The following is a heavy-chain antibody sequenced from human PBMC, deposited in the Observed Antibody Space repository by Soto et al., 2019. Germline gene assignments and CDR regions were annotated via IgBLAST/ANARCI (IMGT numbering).Heavy chain of an antibody. V-gene: IGHV1-3*01. CDR3: GRSVVGATGEILYNAMDV. CDR1: GYTFSNYA. D-gene: IGHD2-15*01. J-gene: IGHJ6*02. Sequence: QVQLLQSGAEVQKPGASVKVSCKASGYTFSNYALHWVRQAPGQRLEWMGWINAANGNTKYSRKFQGRVTINRDTSATTAYMELSSLRSEDTAVYYCGRSVVGATGEILYNAMDVWGQGTTVTVSS. CDR2: INAANGNT.